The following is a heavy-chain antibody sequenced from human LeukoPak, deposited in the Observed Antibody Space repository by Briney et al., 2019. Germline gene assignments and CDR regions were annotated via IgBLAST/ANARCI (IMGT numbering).Heavy chain of an antibody. CDR3: AREVRGFSYFDY. V-gene: IGHV3-48*04. J-gene: IGHJ4*02. D-gene: IGHD3-16*01. CDR2: ISSSNSTI. Sequence: GGSLRLSCAASGFTFSSYSMNWVRQAPGKGLEWVSYISSSNSTIYYADSVKGRFTISRDNAKNSLYLQMNSLRAEDTAVYYCAREVRGFSYFDYWGQGTLVTVSS. CDR1: GFTFSSYS.